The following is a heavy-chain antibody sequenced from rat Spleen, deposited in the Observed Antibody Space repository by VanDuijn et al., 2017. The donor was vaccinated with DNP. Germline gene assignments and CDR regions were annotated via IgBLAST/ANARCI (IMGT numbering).Heavy chain of an antibody. CDR2: IQSGGNT. D-gene: IGHD1-4*01. J-gene: IGHJ3*01. CDR1: GFSLTSYH. Sequence: QVQLKESGPGLVQSSQTLSLTCTVSGFSLTSYHVHWVRQPPGRGLEWMGRIQSGGNTDYNSALKSRLSISGDTSKSQVFLNMNSLQTEDTAIYFCTRFHSTGLTWFAYWGQGTLVTVSS. V-gene: IGHV2-27*01. CDR3: TRFHSTGLTWFAY.